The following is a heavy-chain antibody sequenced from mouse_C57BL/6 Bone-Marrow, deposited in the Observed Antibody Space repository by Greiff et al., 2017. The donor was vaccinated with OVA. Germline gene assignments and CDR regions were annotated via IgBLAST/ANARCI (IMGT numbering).Heavy chain of an antibody. CDR3: TRGYYFDY. CDR1: GYTFTSYT. CDR2: IDPTNDYT. V-gene: IGHV1-4*01. Sequence: VKLVESGAELARPGASVKMSCKASGYTFTSYTIHWVTQRPGQGLEWIGYIDPTNDYTNYNQKFKGKATLTADKSSSTAYMQLSSLTSEDSAVYYCTRGYYFDYWGQGTTLTVSS. J-gene: IGHJ2*01.